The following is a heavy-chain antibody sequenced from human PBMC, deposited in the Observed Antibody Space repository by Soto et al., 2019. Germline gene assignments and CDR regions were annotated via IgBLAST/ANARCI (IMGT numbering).Heavy chain of an antibody. J-gene: IGHJ4*02. D-gene: IGHD2-21*02. CDR2: IKQDGSEK. Sequence: PGGSLRLSCAASGFTFSSYWMSWVRQAPGKGLEWVANIKQDGSEKYYVDSVKGRFTISRDNAKNSPYLQMNSLRAEDTAVFYCARDGDCGGDCYSAYYFDYWGQGTLVTVSS. CDR1: GFTFSSYW. CDR3: ARDGDCGGDCYSAYYFDY. V-gene: IGHV3-7*01.